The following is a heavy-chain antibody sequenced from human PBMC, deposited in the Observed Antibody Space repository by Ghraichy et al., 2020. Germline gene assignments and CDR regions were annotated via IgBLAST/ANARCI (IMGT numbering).Heavy chain of an antibody. J-gene: IGHJ5*02. CDR1: GDSVSSNSAA. CDR3: ARGRTAVGAMWEPDFDP. V-gene: IGHV6-1*01. D-gene: IGHD1-26*01. Sequence: SQTLSLTCAISGDSVSSNSAAWNWIRQSPSRGLEWLGRTYYRSKWYNDYAVSVKSRITINPDTSKNQFSLQLNSVTPEDTAVYYCARGRTAVGAMWEPDFDPWGQGTLVTVSS. CDR2: TYYRSKWYN.